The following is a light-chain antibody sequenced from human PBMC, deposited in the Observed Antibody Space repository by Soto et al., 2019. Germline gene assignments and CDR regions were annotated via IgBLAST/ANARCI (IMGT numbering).Light chain of an antibody. J-gene: IGLJ2*01. Sequence: QSALTQPASVSGSPGQSITISCTGTSRDVGGYNSVSWYQQHPGKAPKLMSYGVSNRPSGVSNRFSGSKSGNTASLTISGLQAEDEADYYCSSYTTISTLVVFGGGTKLTVL. CDR3: SSYTTISTLVV. CDR2: GVS. V-gene: IGLV2-14*01. CDR1: SRDVGGYNS.